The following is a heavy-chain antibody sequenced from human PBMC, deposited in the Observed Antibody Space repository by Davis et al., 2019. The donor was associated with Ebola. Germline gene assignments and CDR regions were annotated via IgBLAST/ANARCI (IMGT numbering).Heavy chain of an antibody. Sequence: GASLNISCTGTGYKFTTYWIGWVRQMPRKGLEWMGTFYPTDSDVRYSPFFKGQVTMSGDNSISTAYLQWSSLETSDTAIYYCARGVVGGPADYWGQGTLVTVSS. CDR1: GYKFTTYW. V-gene: IGHV5-51*01. J-gene: IGHJ4*02. CDR3: ARGVVGGPADY. CDR2: FYPTDSDV. D-gene: IGHD2-15*01.